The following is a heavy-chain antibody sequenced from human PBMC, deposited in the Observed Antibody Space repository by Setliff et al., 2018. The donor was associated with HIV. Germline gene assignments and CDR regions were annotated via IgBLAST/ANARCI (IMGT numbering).Heavy chain of an antibody. CDR3: TTDHITGTSLDH. CDR2: VDPEDGET. J-gene: IGHJ4*02. CDR1: GYTFTDYY. Sequence: KVSCKASGYTFTDYYMHWVQQAPGKGLEWMGRVDPEDGETIYAEKFQGRVTITADTSTDTAYMELSSPTSEDTAVFYCTTDHITGTSLDHWGQGTQVTVS. V-gene: IGHV1-69-2*01. D-gene: IGHD1-7*01.